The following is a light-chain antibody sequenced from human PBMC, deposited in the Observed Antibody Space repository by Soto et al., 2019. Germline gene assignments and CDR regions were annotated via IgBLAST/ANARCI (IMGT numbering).Light chain of an antibody. CDR1: SSDVGGYND. CDR3: SSYADSNNLV. CDR2: EVS. Sequence: QSALTQPPSASGSPGQSVTISCTGTSSDVGGYNDVSWYQQHPGKAPKLMIYEVSKRPSGVPDRFSGSKSGNTASLTVSGLQAEDEGDYYCSSYADSNNLVFGGGTKLTV. V-gene: IGLV2-8*01. J-gene: IGLJ2*01.